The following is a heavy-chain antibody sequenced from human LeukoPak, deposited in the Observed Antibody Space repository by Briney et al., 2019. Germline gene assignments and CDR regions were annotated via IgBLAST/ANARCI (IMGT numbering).Heavy chain of an antibody. J-gene: IGHJ4*02. CDR2: IYYSGST. V-gene: IGHV4-39*01. D-gene: IGHD3-22*01. CDR1: GGSISSTSYY. CDR3: ARLLYHSSGYYYFAY. Sequence: SETLSLTCTVSGGSISSTSYYWGWIRQPPGKGLEWIGSIYYSGSTYDNPSLKSRVTISVDTSKNLFSLKLSSVTAADTAVYYCARLLYHSSGYYYFAYWGQGTVVTVSS.